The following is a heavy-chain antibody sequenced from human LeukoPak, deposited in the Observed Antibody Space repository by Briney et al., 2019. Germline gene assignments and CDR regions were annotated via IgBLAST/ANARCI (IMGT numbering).Heavy chain of an antibody. CDR3: AREHITMVRGVLYYFDY. D-gene: IGHD3-10*01. V-gene: IGHV3-23*01. CDR2: ISGSGDNM. J-gene: IGHJ4*02. Sequence: GGSLRLSCLASKFTFNNYAMTWVRQAPGKGLEWVSSISGSGDNMDYADSVKGRFTISRDNSKNTLYLQMNSLRAEDTAVYYCAREHITMVRGVLYYFDYWGQGTLVTVSS. CDR1: KFTFNNYA.